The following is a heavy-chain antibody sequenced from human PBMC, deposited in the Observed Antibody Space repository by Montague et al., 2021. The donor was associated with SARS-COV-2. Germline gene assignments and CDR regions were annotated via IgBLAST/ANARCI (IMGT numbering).Heavy chain of an antibody. CDR2: IWYDGSNQ. J-gene: IGHJ6*02. D-gene: IGHD3-10*01. CDR1: GFTFSSYD. V-gene: IGHV3-33*08. CDR3: AREYSAPRWFGEYNRYGMDV. Sequence: SLRLSCAASGFTFSSYDMHWVRQAPGKGLEWVTVIWYDGSNQHYGDSVKGRFTISRDNSKNTLYLQMNSLRAEDTAVYYCAREYSAPRWFGEYNRYGMDVWGQGTPVTVSS.